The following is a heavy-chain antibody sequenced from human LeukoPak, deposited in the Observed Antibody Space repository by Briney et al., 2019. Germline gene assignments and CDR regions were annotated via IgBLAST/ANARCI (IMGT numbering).Heavy chain of an antibody. CDR1: GGSFSGYY. Sequence: SETLSLTCAVYGGSFSGYYWGWIRQPPGKGLEWIGSIYHSGSTYYNPSLKSRVTISVDTSKNQFSLKLSSVTAADTAVYYCARNYYYYYGMDVWGQGTTVTVSS. V-gene: IGHV4-38-2*01. J-gene: IGHJ6*02. CDR3: ARNYYYYYGMDV. CDR2: IYHSGST.